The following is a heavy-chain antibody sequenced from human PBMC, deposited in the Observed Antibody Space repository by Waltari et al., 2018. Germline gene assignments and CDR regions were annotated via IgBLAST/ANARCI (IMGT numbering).Heavy chain of an antibody. CDR2: INAGNGKT. Sequence: QVQLVQSGAEVKKPGASVKVSCKASGYTFTSYAMHWVRQAPGQRLEWMGWINAGNGKTKYSQKFQGRVTSTRDTSASTAYMELSSLRSEDTAVYYCASRIAAADIPLGYWGQGTLVTVSS. J-gene: IGHJ4*02. D-gene: IGHD6-13*01. CDR1: GYTFTSYA. V-gene: IGHV1-3*01. CDR3: ASRIAAADIPLGY.